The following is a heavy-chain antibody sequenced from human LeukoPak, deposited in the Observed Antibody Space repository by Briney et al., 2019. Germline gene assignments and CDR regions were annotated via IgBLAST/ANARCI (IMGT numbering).Heavy chain of an antibody. CDR3: AHRTYHYDSSGYYQRVDY. D-gene: IGHD3-22*01. CDR2: IYWDDNQ. V-gene: IGHV2-5*02. J-gene: IGHJ4*02. Sequence: GPTLLNPTQTLALTCSFSGFSLSSTGVSVGWIRQTPGEALEWVALIYWDDNQRYSPSLKSRLTITKDTSKHQVVLTITNVDPADTATYYCAHRTYHYDSSGYYQRVDYWGQGTPVTVSS. CDR1: GFSLSSTGVS.